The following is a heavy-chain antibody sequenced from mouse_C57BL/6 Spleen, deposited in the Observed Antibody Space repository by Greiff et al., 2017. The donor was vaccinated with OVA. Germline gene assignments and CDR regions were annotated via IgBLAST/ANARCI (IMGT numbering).Heavy chain of an antibody. J-gene: IGHJ2*01. CDR1: GYSITSGYY. Sequence: ESGPGLVKPSQSLSLTCSVTGYSITSGYYWNWIRQFPGNKLEWMGYISYDGSNNYNPSLKNRISITRDTSKNQFFLKLNSVTTEDTATYYCARVWGPYYFDYWGQGTTLTVSS. CDR2: ISYDGSN. CDR3: ARVWGPYYFDY. V-gene: IGHV3-6*01.